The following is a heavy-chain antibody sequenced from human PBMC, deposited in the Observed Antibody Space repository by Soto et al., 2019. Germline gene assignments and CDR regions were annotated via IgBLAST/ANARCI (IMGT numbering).Heavy chain of an antibody. CDR2: IDPSDSYT. J-gene: IGHJ6*02. CDR1: GYSFTSYW. V-gene: IGHV5-10-1*01. CDR3: ARHPSVVVVAATPNYYGMDV. Sequence: GESLKISCKGSGYSFTSYWISWVRQMPGKGLEWMGRIDPSDSYTNYSPSFQGRVTISADKSIGTAYLQWSSLKASDTAMYYCARHPSVVVVAATPNYYGMDVWGQGTTVTVSS. D-gene: IGHD2-15*01.